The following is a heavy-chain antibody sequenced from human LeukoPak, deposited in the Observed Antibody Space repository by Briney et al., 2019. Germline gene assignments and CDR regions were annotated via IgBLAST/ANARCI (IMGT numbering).Heavy chain of an antibody. CDR2: IRLDGSNK. CDR3: AKPHFDY. V-gene: IGHV3-30*02. CDR1: GFTFSSYG. Sequence: GGSLRLSCAASGFTFSSYGMHWVRQAPGKGLEWVAFIRLDGSNKYYADSVKGRFTISRDNSKNTLYLQMNSLRGDDTAVYYCAKPHFDYWGQGTLVTVSS. J-gene: IGHJ4*02.